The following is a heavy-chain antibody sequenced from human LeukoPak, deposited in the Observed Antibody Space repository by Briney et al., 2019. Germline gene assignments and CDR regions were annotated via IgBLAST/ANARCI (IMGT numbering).Heavy chain of an antibody. CDR1: GDTFSGYY. D-gene: IGHD3-22*01. J-gene: IGHJ3*02. CDR2: INPNSGGT. V-gene: IGHV1-2*02. CDR3: APITMIVHADAFDI. Sequence: ASVKVSCKASGDTFSGYYMHCVRQAPGQGLEWMGWINPNSGGTNYAQKFQGRVTMTRDTSISTAYMELSRLRSDDTAVYYCAPITMIVHADAFDIWGQGTMVTVSS.